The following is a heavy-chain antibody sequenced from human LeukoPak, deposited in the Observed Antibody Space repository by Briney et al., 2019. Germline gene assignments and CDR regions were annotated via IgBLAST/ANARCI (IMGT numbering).Heavy chain of an antibody. Sequence: PGRSLRLSCAASGFTFSSYAMHWVRQAPGKGLEWVAVISYDGSNKYYADSVKGRFTISRDNSKNTLYLQMNSLRAEDTAVYYCAKVSGSSGWYGLYYFDYWGQGTLVTVSS. V-gene: IGHV3-30*04. D-gene: IGHD6-19*01. CDR1: GFTFSSYA. CDR3: AKVSGSSGWYGLYYFDY. CDR2: ISYDGSNK. J-gene: IGHJ4*02.